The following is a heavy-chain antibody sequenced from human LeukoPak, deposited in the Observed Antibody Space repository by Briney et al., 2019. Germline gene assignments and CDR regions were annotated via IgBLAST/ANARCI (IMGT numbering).Heavy chain of an antibody. J-gene: IGHJ5*02. D-gene: IGHD6-13*01. V-gene: IGHV3-64*01. Sequence: PGGSLRLSCAASGFTFSSYAMHWVRQAPGKGLEYVSAISSNGGSTYYANSVKGRFTISRDNSKNTLYLQMGSLRAEDMAVYYCARGGSSWYGDSRFDPWGQGTLVTVSS. CDR3: ARGGSSWYGDSRFDP. CDR2: ISSNGGST. CDR1: GFTFSSYA.